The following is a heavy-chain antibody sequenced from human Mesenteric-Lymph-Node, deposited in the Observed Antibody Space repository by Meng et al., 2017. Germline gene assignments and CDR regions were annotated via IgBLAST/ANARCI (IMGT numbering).Heavy chain of an antibody. CDR3: ARDRGYDILTGYYNGVDYGMDV. CDR2: IYHSGST. Sequence: SETLSLTCTVSGYSISSGYYWGWIRQPPGKGLEWIGSIYHSGSTYYNPSLKSRVTISVDTSKNQFSLKLSSVTAADTAVYYCARDRGYDILTGYYNGVDYGMDVWGQGTTVTVSS. J-gene: IGHJ6*02. D-gene: IGHD3-9*01. CDR1: GYSISSGYY. V-gene: IGHV4-38-2*02.